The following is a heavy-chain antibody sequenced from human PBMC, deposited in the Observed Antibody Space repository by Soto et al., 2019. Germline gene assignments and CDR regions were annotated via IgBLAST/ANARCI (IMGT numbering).Heavy chain of an antibody. CDR3: AGGPGDYYYGMDV. Sequence: PGESLKISCNGSGYRFPISWIGWVRQKPGKGLEWMGIIYPDDSDTRYSPSFQGQVTISADKSISTAYLQWSSLKASDTAMYYCAGGPGDYYYGMDVWGQGTTVTVSS. J-gene: IGHJ6*02. D-gene: IGHD3-10*01. V-gene: IGHV5-51*01. CDR2: IYPDDSDT. CDR1: GYRFPISW.